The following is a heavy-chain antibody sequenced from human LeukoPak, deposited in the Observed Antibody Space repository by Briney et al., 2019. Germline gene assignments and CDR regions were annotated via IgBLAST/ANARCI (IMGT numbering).Heavy chain of an antibody. Sequence: GGSLRLSCTGSGFTFGDHAMSWVRQAPGKGLEWVAVISYDGSNKYYADSVKGRFTISRDNSKNTLYLQMNSLRAEDTAVYYCARDLDSSSWYSGAFDIWGQGTMVTVSS. CDR2: ISYDGSNK. CDR1: GFTFGDHA. J-gene: IGHJ3*02. D-gene: IGHD6-13*01. V-gene: IGHV3-30-3*01. CDR3: ARDLDSSSWYSGAFDI.